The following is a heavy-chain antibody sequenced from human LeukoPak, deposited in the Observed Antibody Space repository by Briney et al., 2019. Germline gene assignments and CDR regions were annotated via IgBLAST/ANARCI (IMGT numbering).Heavy chain of an antibody. CDR3: AKGGLVTTLDY. CDR2: ISYDGSNK. CDR1: GFTFSSYG. J-gene: IGHJ4*02. V-gene: IGHV3-30*18. Sequence: GGSLRLSCAASGFTFSSYGMHWVRQAPGKGLEWVAVISYDGSNKYYADSVKGRFTISRDTSKNTLYLQMNSLRADDTAVYYCAKGGLVTTLDYWGQGTLVTVSS. D-gene: IGHD3-22*01.